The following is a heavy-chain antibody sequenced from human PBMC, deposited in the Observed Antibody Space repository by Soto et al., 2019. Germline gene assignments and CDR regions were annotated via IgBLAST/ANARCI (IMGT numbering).Heavy chain of an antibody. D-gene: IGHD6-13*01. J-gene: IGHJ5*02. CDR2: MNPNSGNT. CDR3: ARERSAAGTGWFDP. V-gene: IGHV1-8*01. Sequence: QVQLVQSGAEVKKPGASVKVSCKASGYTFTSYDINWVRQATGQGLEWVGWMNPNSGNTGYAQKFQGRVTMTRNTSISTAYMELSSLRSEDTAVYFCARERSAAGTGWFDPWGQGTLVTVSS. CDR1: GYTFTSYD.